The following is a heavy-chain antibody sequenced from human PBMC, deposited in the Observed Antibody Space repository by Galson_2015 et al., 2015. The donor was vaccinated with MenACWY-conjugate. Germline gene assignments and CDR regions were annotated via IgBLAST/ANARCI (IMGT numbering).Heavy chain of an antibody. J-gene: IGHJ4*02. CDR1: GFTVSANY. CDR2: IYSGGST. V-gene: IGHV3-53*01. CDR3: ARALVTTYPALEY. Sequence: SLRLSCAASGFTVSANYMSWVRQAPGKGLEWVSLIYSGGSTYYADSVKGRFTISRDDSKNTLYLQVTSLRAEDTAVYYCARALVTTYPALEYWGQGTLVTVSS. D-gene: IGHD4-17*01.